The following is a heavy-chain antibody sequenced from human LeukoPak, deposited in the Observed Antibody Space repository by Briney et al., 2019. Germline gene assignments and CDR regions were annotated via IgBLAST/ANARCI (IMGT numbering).Heavy chain of an antibody. CDR3: ARGSDDYLWGSYRYSYNWFDP. D-gene: IGHD3-16*02. Sequence: ASVKVSCKASGYTFTSYGISWVRQAPGQGLEWMGWISAYNGNTNYAQKLHGRVTITTDTSTSTAYMELRSLRSDDTAVYYCARGSDDYLWGSYRYSYNWFDPWGQGTLVTVSS. CDR1: GYTFTSYG. V-gene: IGHV1-18*01. J-gene: IGHJ5*02. CDR2: ISAYNGNT.